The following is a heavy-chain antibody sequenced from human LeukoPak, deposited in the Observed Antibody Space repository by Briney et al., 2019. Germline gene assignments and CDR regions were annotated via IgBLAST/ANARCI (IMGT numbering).Heavy chain of an antibody. CDR1: GGSISSSSYY. CDR2: IYYSGST. Sequence: SETLSLTCTVSGGSISSSSYYWGWIRQPPGKGLEWIGSIYYSGSTYYNPSLKSRVTISVDTSKNQFSLKLSSVTAADTAVYYCASPGIAAAGKDYWGQGTLVTVSS. J-gene: IGHJ4*02. V-gene: IGHV4-39*01. CDR3: ASPGIAAAGKDY. D-gene: IGHD6-13*01.